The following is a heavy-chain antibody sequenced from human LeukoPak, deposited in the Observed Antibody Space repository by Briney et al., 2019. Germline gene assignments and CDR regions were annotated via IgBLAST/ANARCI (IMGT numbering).Heavy chain of an antibody. J-gene: IGHJ3*02. Sequence: ASVTVSCKASGYTFTGYYMHWVRQAPGQGLEWMGWINPNSGGTNYAQKFQGRVTMTRDTSISTAYMELSRLRSDDTAVYYCARANWGSGAFDIWGQGTMVTVSS. V-gene: IGHV1-2*02. CDR2: INPNSGGT. CDR1: GYTFTGYY. D-gene: IGHD7-27*01. CDR3: ARANWGSGAFDI.